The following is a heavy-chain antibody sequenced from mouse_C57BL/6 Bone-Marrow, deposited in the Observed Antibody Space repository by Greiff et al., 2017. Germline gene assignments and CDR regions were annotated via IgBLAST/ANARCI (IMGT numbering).Heavy chain of an antibody. CDR3: TRPIYYYGSSHWYFDV. V-gene: IGHV6-6*01. Sequence: EVQLQESGGGLVQPGGSMKLSCAASGFTFSDAWMDWVRQSPEKGLEWVAEIRNKANNHATYYAESVKGRFTISRDDSKSSVYLQMNSLRAEDTGIYYCTRPIYYYGSSHWYFDVWGTGTTVTVSS. J-gene: IGHJ1*03. CDR2: IRNKANNHAT. CDR1: GFTFSDAW. D-gene: IGHD1-1*01.